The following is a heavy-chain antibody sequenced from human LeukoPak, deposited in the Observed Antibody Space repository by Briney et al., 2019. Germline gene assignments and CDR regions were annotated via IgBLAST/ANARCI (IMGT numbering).Heavy chain of an antibody. CDR1: GFTFSSYA. J-gene: IGHJ4*02. D-gene: IGHD3-10*01. V-gene: IGHV3-23*01. CDR3: AKGQNYSGSGSRPDY. CDR2: INGGGDNT. Sequence: GGSLRLSCAVSGFTFSSYAMSWVRQAPGKGLEWVSTINGGGDNTYYADSVKGRFTISRDDSKNTLYLQMNSLRAEDTAVYYCAKGQNYSGSGSRPDYWGQGTLVTVSS.